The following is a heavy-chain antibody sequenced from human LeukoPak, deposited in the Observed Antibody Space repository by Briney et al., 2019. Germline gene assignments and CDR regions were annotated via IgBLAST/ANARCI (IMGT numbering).Heavy chain of an antibody. CDR3: ARVQTGTTNWFDP. J-gene: IGHJ5*02. CDR2: INRDGSGK. V-gene: IGHV3-7*04. D-gene: IGHD1-1*01. Sequence: GGSLRLSCAASGFTLSTYWMSWVRQAPGKGLEWVASINRDGSGKYYVDSVRGRFTISRDNGKNSLYLHMNSLRAEDTAVYYCARVQTGTTNWFDPWGQGTLVTVSS. CDR1: GFTLSTYW.